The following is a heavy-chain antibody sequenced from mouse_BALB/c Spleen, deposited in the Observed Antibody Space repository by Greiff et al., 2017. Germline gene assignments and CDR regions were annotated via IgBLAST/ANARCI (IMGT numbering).Heavy chain of an antibody. Sequence: VQLKESGPGLVKPSQSLSLTCSVTGYSITSGYYWNWIRQFPGNKLEWMGYISYDGSNNYNPSLKNRISITRDTSKNQFFLKLNSVTTEDTATYYCARERYGNYDYAMDYWGQGTSVTVSS. CDR3: ARERYGNYDYAMDY. CDR2: ISYDGSN. J-gene: IGHJ4*01. V-gene: IGHV3-6*02. CDR1: GYSITSGYY. D-gene: IGHD2-10*02.